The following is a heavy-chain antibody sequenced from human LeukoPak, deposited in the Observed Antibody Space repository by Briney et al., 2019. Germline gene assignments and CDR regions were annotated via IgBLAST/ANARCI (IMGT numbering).Heavy chain of an antibody. CDR3: ASYLSYDFWSGYFDY. D-gene: IGHD3-3*01. CDR2: INPNSGGT. J-gene: IGHJ4*02. V-gene: IGHV1-2*02. CDR1: GYTFTGYY. Sequence: ASVKVSCKASGYTFTGYYMHWVRQAPGQGLEWMGWINPNSGGTNYAQKFQGRVTMTRDTSISTAYMELSRLRSDDTAVYYCASYLSYDFWSGYFDYWGQGTLVTFSS.